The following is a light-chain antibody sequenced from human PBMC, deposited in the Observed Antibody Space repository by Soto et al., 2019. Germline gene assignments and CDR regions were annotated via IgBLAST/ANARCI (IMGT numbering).Light chain of an antibody. V-gene: IGKV3-15*01. CDR1: QSVSSN. CDR2: GAS. CDR3: QQYNNWPREFT. J-gene: IGKJ3*01. Sequence: EIVMTQSPATLSVSPGERATLSCRASQSVSSNLAWYQQKPGQAPRLLIYGASTRATGIPARFRGSGSGTEFTLTISSLQSEDFAVYYCQQYNNWPREFTFGPGTKVDIK.